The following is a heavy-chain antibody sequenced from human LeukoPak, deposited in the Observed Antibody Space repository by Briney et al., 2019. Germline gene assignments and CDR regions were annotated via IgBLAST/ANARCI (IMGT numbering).Heavy chain of an antibody. CDR1: GGSISSGSYY. CDR2: IYTSGST. Sequence: PSETLSLTCTVSGGSISSGSYYWSWFRQPAGKGLEGIGRIYTSGSTNYNPSLHSRVTISVDTSKTQFSLKLSSVTAADTAVYYCARDHIAVAGLFDPWGQGTLVTVSS. CDR3: ARDHIAVAGLFDP. J-gene: IGHJ5*02. D-gene: IGHD6-19*01. V-gene: IGHV4-61*02.